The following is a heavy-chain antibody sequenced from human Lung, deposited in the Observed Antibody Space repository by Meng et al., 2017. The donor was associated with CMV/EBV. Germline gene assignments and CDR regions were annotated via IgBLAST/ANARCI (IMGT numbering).Heavy chain of an antibody. V-gene: IGHV1-69*10. CDR3: ARALREYSSPSSDS. Sequence: SVKVSCKASGDMFSTYAITWVRQAPGQGLEWMGALIPILNAPNYAQKFQGRVRITADKSTTTAYMELSSLRSDDTAVYYCARALREYSSPSSDSGGQGTLVTVSS. CDR1: GDMFSTYA. CDR2: LIPILNAP. J-gene: IGHJ4*02. D-gene: IGHD6-6*01.